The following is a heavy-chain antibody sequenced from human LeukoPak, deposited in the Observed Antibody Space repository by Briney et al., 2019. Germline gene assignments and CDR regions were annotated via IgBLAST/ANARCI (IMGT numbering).Heavy chain of an antibody. CDR1: GFTFSTYW. CDR2: IKQDGSEK. Sequence: GGSLRLSCVASGFTFSTYWITWVRQAPGKGLEWVANIKQDGSEKYYVDSVKGRFTISRDNAKNSLSLQMNSLRAEDTAVYYCARRDHGDYEEEYWGQGTLVTVSS. V-gene: IGHV3-7*01. J-gene: IGHJ4*02. CDR3: ARRDHGDYEEEY. D-gene: IGHD4-17*01.